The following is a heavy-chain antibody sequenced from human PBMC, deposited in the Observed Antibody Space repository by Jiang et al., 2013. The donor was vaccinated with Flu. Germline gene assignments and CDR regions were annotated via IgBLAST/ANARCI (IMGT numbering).Heavy chain of an antibody. V-gene: IGHV7-4-1*01. D-gene: IGHD3-22*01. J-gene: IGHJ5*02. CDR2: INTNTGNP. CDR1: GYTFTSYA. CDR3: ARGGDSSGYYYENWFDP. Sequence: SGSELKKPGASVKVSCKASGYTFTSYAMNWVRQAPGQGLEWMGWINTNTGNPTYAQGFTGRFVFSLDTSVSTAYLQICSLKAEDTAVYYCARGGDSSGYYYENWFDPWGQGTLVTVSS.